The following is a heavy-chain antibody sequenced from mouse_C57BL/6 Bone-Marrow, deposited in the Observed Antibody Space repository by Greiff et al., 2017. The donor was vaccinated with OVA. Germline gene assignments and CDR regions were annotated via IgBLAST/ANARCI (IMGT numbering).Heavy chain of an antibody. CDR1: GYSFTIYY. J-gene: IGHJ4*01. CDR3: ARSNYGGLAMYY. V-gene: IGHV1-66*01. D-gene: IGHD2-5*01. Sequence: VQLQESGPELVKPGASVKISCKASGYSFTIYYIHWVKQRPGQGLEWIGWSYPGSVNTKYNEKFKGKATLTADTSSSTAYMQLSSLTSEDSAVYYCARSNYGGLAMYYWGQGTSVTVSS. CDR2: SYPGSVNT.